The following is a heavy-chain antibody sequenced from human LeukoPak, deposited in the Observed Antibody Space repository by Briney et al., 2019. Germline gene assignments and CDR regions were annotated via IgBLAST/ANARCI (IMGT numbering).Heavy chain of an antibody. D-gene: IGHD5-24*01. Sequence: GGSLRLSCAASGFTFSDYYMSWIRQAPGKGLDWVSYISSSGSTIYYADSVKGRFTISRDDAKNSLYLQMNSLRAEDTAVYYCARAEMATDAFDIWGQGTMVTVSS. CDR1: GFTFSDYY. CDR3: ARAEMATDAFDI. V-gene: IGHV3-11*04. J-gene: IGHJ3*02. CDR2: ISSSGSTI.